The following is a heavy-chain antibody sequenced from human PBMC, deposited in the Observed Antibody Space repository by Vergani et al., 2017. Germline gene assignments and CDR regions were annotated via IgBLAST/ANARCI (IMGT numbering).Heavy chain of an antibody. CDR2: ISYDGSNK. V-gene: IGHV3-30*18. CDR3: AKDGKSSSSWYEGYFDY. D-gene: IGHD6-13*01. Sequence: QVQLVESGGGVVQPGRSLRLSCAASGFTFSSYGMHWVRQAPGKGLEWVAVISYDGSNKYYADSVKGRFTISRDNSKNTLYLQMNSLRAEDTAVYYCAKDGKSSSSWYEGYFDYWGQGTLVTVSS. CDR1: GFTFSSYG. J-gene: IGHJ4*02.